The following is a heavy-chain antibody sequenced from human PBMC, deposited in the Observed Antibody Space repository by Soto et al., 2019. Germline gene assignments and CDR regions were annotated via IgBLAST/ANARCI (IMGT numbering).Heavy chain of an antibody. CDR1: GGTFSSYA. Sequence: GASVKVSCKASGGTFSSYAISWVRQAPGQGLEWMGGIIPIFGTANYAQKFQGRVTITADESTSTAYMELSSLRSEDTAVYYCARRTGYFANHLFDYWGQGTLVTVSS. D-gene: IGHD3-9*01. J-gene: IGHJ4*02. CDR3: ARRTGYFANHLFDY. V-gene: IGHV1-69*13. CDR2: IIPIFGTA.